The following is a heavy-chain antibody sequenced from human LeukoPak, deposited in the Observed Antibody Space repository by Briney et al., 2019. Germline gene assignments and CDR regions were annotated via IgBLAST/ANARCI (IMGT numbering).Heavy chain of an antibody. Sequence: GGSLRLSCAASGLTVSSNYMSWVRQAPGKGLEWVSVIYSGGSTYYADSVKGRFTISRDNSKNTLYLQMNSLRAEDTAVYYCAREGDTQYSSDWAGAFDIWGQGTMVTVSS. V-gene: IGHV3-66*01. CDR1: GLTVSSNY. J-gene: IGHJ3*02. CDR3: AREGDTQYSSDWAGAFDI. D-gene: IGHD6-19*01. CDR2: IYSGGST.